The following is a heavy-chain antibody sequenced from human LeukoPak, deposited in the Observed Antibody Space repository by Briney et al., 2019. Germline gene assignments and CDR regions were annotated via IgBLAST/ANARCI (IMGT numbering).Heavy chain of an antibody. CDR2: ISAYNGNT. J-gene: IGHJ6*03. Sequence: ASVKVSCKASGYTFISHSISWVRQAPGQGLEWMGWISAYNGNTNYAQKLQGRVTMTTDTSTSTAYMELRSLRSDDTAVYYCARFTMVRGVISYYYYYMDVWGKGTTVTVSS. CDR3: ARFTMVRGVISYYYYYMDV. V-gene: IGHV1-18*01. D-gene: IGHD3-10*01. CDR1: GYTFISHS.